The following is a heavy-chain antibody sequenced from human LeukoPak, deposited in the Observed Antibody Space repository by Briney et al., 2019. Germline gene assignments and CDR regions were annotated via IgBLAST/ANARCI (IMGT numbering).Heavy chain of an antibody. J-gene: IGHJ4*02. V-gene: IGHV4-30-4*01. CDR1: GGSISSGDYY. Sequence: SETLSLTCTVSGGSISSGDYYWSWIRQPPGRGLEWIGYIYYSGSTYYNPSLKSRVTISVDTSKNQFSLKLSSVTAADTAVYYCARVVTLAVGGLDYWGQGTLVTVSS. D-gene: IGHD5-18*01. CDR3: ARVVTLAVGGLDY. CDR2: IYYSGST.